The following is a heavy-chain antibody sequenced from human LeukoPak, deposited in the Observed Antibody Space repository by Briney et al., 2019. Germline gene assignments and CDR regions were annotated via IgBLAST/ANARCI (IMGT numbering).Heavy chain of an antibody. V-gene: IGHV3-23*01. D-gene: IGHD1-14*01. CDR1: GFTFSSYA. CDR3: ATATLYYYYYMNV. Sequence: GGSLRLSCAASGFTFSSYAMSWVRQAPGKGLEWVSAISGSGGSTYYADSVKGRFTISRDNSKNTLYLQMNSLSAEDTAVYYCATATLYYYYYMNVWAKGTTVTVSS. J-gene: IGHJ6*03. CDR2: ISGSGGST.